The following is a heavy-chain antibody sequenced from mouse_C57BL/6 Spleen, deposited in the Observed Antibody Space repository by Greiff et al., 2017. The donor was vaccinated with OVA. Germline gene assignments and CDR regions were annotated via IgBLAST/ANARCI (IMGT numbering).Heavy chain of an antibody. CDR2: INSSNGGT. CDR1: GYTFLRYR. V-gene: IGHV1-53*01. CDR3: ARDYGSRYYYAMDY. D-gene: IGHD1-1*01. J-gene: IGHJ4*01. Sequence: AQPPQPGTGLVYPAASVKLSFKASGYTFLRYRLHWVEQTPGQGLEWVGNINSSNGGTYYNEKFKSKATLTVDKSSSTAYMQISSLTSEDSAVYYCARDYGSRYYYAMDYWGQGTSVTVSS.